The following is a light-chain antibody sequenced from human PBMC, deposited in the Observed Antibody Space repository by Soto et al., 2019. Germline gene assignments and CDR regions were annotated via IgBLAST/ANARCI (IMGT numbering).Light chain of an antibody. CDR1: SSDVGGYNY. J-gene: IGLJ1*01. CDR2: EVS. V-gene: IGLV2-14*01. CDR3: SSYTTSSTYV. Sequence: QSVLTQPASVSGSPGRSITISCTGTSSDVGGYNYVSWYQQHPGKAPKLMIYEVSYRPSGVSNRFSASKSGNTASLTISGLQAEDEADYYCSSYTTSSTYVFGTGTKLTVL.